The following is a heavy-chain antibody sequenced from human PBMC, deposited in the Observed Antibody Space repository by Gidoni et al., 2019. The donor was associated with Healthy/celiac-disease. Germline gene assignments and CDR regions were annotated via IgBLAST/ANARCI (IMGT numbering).Heavy chain of an antibody. CDR3: AKDDYGDYRGSFDY. CDR1: GFTFDDYA. D-gene: IGHD4-17*01. J-gene: IGHJ4*02. Sequence: EVQLVESGGGLVQPGRSLRLSCAASGFTFDDYAMHCVRQAPGKGLEWVSGISWNSGSIGYADSVKGRFTISRDNAKNSLYLQMNSLRAEDTALYYCAKDDYGDYRGSFDYWGQGTLVTVSS. V-gene: IGHV3-9*01. CDR2: ISWNSGSI.